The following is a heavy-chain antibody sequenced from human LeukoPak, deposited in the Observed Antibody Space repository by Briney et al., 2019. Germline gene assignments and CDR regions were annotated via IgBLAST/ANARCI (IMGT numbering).Heavy chain of an antibody. Sequence: GGCLRLSCAAPGFTFSGHAMSSVRQAPGKGLEWVSPFSGSGGSTYYADSVKGRFTISRDNSKNTLYLQMNSLRAEDTAVYYCAKDLAYYDSSGPGDYCGEGALVTVSS. CDR2: FSGSGGST. CDR1: GFTFSGHA. CDR3: AKDLAYYDSSGPGDY. V-gene: IGHV3-23*01. J-gene: IGHJ4*02. D-gene: IGHD3-22*01.